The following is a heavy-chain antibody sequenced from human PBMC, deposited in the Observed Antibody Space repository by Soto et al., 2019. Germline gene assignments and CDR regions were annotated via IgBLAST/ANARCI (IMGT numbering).Heavy chain of an antibody. CDR2: INAGNGNT. D-gene: IGHD6-6*01. CDR1: GYTFTSYA. Sequence: QVQLVQSGAEEKKPGASVKVSCKASGYTFTSYAMHWVRQAPGQRLEWMGWINAGNGNTKYSQKFQGRVTITRDTSASTAYMELSSQRSEDTAVYYCARDPSDYGMDVWGQGTTVTVSS. CDR3: ARDPSDYGMDV. J-gene: IGHJ6*02. V-gene: IGHV1-3*05.